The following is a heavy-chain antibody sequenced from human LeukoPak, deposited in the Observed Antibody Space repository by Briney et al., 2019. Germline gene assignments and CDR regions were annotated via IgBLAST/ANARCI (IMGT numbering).Heavy chain of an antibody. D-gene: IGHD3-22*01. J-gene: IGHJ4*02. CDR3: ARDYDSSGYYIFDY. Sequence: ASVKVSCKASGYTFTSYGISWLRQAPGQGLEWMGWISGYNGNTNYAQKLQGRMNMTTDTSTSTAYMELRRLRSDDTAVYYCARDYDSSGYYIFDYWGQGTLVTVSS. CDR1: GYTFTSYG. CDR2: ISGYNGNT. V-gene: IGHV1-18*01.